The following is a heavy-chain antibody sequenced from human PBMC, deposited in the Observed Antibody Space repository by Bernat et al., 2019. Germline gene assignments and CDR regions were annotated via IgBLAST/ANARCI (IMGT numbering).Heavy chain of an antibody. V-gene: IGHV3-74*01. CDR1: GFTFSSYW. J-gene: IGHJ6*02. CDR2: INSDGSST. CDR3: AREYSSSRNAYYYGMDV. D-gene: IGHD6-6*01. Sequence: EVQLVESGGGLVQPGGSLRLSCAASGFTFSSYWMHWVRQAPWKGLVWVSRINSDGSSTSYADSVKGRFTISRDNAKNTLYLQMNSLRAEDTAVYYCAREYSSSRNAYYYGMDVWGQGTTVTVSS.